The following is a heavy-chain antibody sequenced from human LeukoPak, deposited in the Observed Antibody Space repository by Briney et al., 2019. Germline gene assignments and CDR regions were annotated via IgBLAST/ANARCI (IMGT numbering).Heavy chain of an antibody. CDR3: ARLSGYSSIDY. CDR2: ISGSGGNT. V-gene: IGHV3-23*01. D-gene: IGHD6-13*01. Sequence: GGSLRLSCAASGFTFSSYAMSWVRQAPGKGLEWVSVISGSGGNTYYADSVKGRFTISRDNAKNTLYLQMNSLRAEDTAVYYCARLSGYSSIDYWGQGALVTVSS. J-gene: IGHJ4*02. CDR1: GFTFSSYA.